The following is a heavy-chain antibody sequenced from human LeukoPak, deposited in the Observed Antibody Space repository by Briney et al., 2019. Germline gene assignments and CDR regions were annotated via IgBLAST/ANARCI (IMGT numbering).Heavy chain of an antibody. CDR2: IYYSGST. CDR1: GGSISSSSYY. D-gene: IGHD3-16*02. V-gene: IGHV4-39*01. CDR3: ARGQKQDYVWGSYRSEPFDY. Sequence: PSDTLSLTCTVSGGSISSSSYYWGWIRQPPGKGLEWIGSIYYSGSTYYNPSLKSRVAISVDTSKNQFSLKLSSVTAADTAVYYCARGQKQDYVWGSYRSEPFDYWGQGTLVTVSS. J-gene: IGHJ4*02.